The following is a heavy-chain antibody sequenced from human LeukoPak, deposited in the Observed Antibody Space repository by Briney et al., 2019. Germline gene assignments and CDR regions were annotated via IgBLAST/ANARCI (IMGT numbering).Heavy chain of an antibody. CDR3: AKRGRFEWELRY. D-gene: IGHD1-26*01. CDR1: GFTFSSSA. J-gene: IGHJ4*02. CDR2: ISNNGGYT. V-gene: IGHV3-23*01. Sequence: GGSLRLSCAASGFTFSSSAMSWVRQAPGKGLEWVSAISNNGGYTYYADSVQGRFTISRDNSKSTLCLQMNSLRAEDTAVYYCAKRGRFEWELRYWGQGTLVTVSS.